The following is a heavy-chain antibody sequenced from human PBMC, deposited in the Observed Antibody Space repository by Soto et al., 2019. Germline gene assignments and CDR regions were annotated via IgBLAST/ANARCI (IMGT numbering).Heavy chain of an antibody. CDR1: GFTFDDYA. CDR2: ISWNSGSI. CDR3: AKDIGRGTSLGTEKYYHYYMYV. J-gene: IGHJ6*03. V-gene: IGHV3-9*01. Sequence: SLRLSCAASGFTFDDYAMHWVRQAPGKGLEWVSGISWNSGSIGYADSVKGRFTISRDNAKNSLYLQMNSLRAEDTALYYCAKDIGRGTSLGTEKYYHYYMYVWGKGTTVPVSS.